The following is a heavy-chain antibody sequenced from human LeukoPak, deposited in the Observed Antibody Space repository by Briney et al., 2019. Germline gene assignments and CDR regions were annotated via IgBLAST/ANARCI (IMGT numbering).Heavy chain of an antibody. J-gene: IGHJ4*02. V-gene: IGHV4-39*01. CDR2: IYYSGST. CDR1: GGSISSSSYY. Sequence: SETLSLTCTVSGGSISSSSYYWGWIRQPPGKGLEWIGSIYYSGSTYYNPSLKSRVTISVDTSKNQFSLKLSSVTAADTAVYYCARVDVLRSYYFGYGGQGTLVTVSS. D-gene: IGHD3-3*01. CDR3: ARVDVLRSYYFGY.